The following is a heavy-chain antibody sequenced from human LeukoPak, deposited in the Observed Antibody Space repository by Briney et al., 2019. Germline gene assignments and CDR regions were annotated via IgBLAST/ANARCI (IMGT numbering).Heavy chain of an antibody. Sequence: LPGGSLRLSCVGSGFTFSTPWIHWVRQAPGQGLVWVSGISGDKSHIAYADPVKGRFTISRDNAKNTLHLQMNSLRDEDTAVYYCATATFYVTSGYFPSWGQGTLVTVSS. CDR3: ATATFYVTSGYFPS. V-gene: IGHV3-74*01. CDR1: GFTFSTPW. D-gene: IGHD3-22*01. CDR2: ISGDKSHI. J-gene: IGHJ5*02.